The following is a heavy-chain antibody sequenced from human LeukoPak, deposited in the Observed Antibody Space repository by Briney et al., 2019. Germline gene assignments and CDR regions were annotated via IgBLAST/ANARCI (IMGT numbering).Heavy chain of an antibody. CDR3: AREVGGTHLGGYFDY. V-gene: IGHV3-20*04. CDR2: INWNGGST. D-gene: IGHD1-26*01. Sequence: GGSLRLSCAASGFTFDDYGMSWVRQAPGKGLEWVSGINWNGGSTGYADSVKGRFTISRDNAKNSLYLQMNSLRAEDTALYYCAREVGGTHLGGYFDYWGQGTLVTVPS. J-gene: IGHJ4*02. CDR1: GFTFDDYG.